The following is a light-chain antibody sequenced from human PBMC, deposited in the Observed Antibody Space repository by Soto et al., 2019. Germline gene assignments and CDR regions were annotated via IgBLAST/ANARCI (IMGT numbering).Light chain of an antibody. J-gene: IGLJ2*01. V-gene: IGLV1-44*01. CDR3: ATWDDSLNGVV. CDR2: TNN. Sequence: QSALTQPPSASGTPGQRVTISCSGSSSNIGSYSVKWYQQLPGTAPKLLIFTNNQRPSGVPDRFSGSKSGTSASLAISGLQSEDEADYYCATWDDSLNGVVFGGGTKLTVL. CDR1: SSNIGSYS.